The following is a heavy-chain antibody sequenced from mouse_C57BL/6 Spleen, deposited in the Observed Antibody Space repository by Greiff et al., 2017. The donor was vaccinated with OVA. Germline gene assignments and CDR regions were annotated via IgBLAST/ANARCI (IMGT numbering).Heavy chain of an antibody. CDR3: ARDQDYGRFDY. D-gene: IGHD1-1*01. V-gene: IGHV5-16*01. CDR1: GFTFSDYY. Sequence: DVKLVESEGGLVQPGCSMKLSCTASGFTFSDYYMAWVRQVPEKGLEWVANINYDGSSTYYLDSLKSRFIISRDNAKNILYLQMSSLKSEDTATYYCARDQDYGRFDYWGQGTTLTVSS. CDR2: INYDGSST. J-gene: IGHJ2*01.